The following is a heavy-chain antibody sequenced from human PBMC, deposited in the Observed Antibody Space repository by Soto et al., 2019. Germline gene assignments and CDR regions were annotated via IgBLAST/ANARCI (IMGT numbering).Heavy chain of an antibody. J-gene: IGHJ3*02. CDR2: VHYTGRT. Sequence: TNAVGCSSSSCCFAWGSQESGQRPEELIWYVHYTGRTNYHPNLKSRVNISVDTSENQLSLKLRSVTAADTATYYCARGYYDSRGQSNTFDIWGQGPIVT. D-gene: IGHD3-22*01. CDR1: CSSSSCCF. V-gene: IGHV4-59*01. CDR3: ARGYYDSRGQSNTFDI.